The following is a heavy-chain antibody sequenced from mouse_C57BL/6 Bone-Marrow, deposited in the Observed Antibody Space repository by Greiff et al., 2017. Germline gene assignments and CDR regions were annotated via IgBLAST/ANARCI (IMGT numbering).Heavy chain of an antibody. Sequence: DVQLVESGEGLVKPGGSLKLSCAASGFTFSSYAMSWVRQTPEKRLEWVAYISSGGDYIYYADTVKGRFTISRDNARNTLYLQMSSLKSEDTAMYYCTRRIDGYYGYFDVWGTGTTVTVSS. D-gene: IGHD2-3*01. J-gene: IGHJ1*03. CDR3: TRRIDGYYGYFDV. CDR1: GFTFSSYA. V-gene: IGHV5-9-1*02. CDR2: ISSGGDYI.